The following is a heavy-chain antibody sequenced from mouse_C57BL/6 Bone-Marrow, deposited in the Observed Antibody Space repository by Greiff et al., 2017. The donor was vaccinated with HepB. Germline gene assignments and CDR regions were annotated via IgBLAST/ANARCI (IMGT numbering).Heavy chain of an antibody. CDR2: IYPGDGDT. D-gene: IGHD1-2*01. CDR3: ARRLVHFDY. Sequence: LVESGPELVKPGASVKISCKASGYAFSSSWMNWVKQRPGKGLEWIGRIYPGDGDTNYNGKFKGKATLTADKSSSTAYMQLSSLTSEDSAVYFCARRLVHFDYWGQGTTLTVSS. CDR1: GYAFSSSW. J-gene: IGHJ2*01. V-gene: IGHV1-82*01.